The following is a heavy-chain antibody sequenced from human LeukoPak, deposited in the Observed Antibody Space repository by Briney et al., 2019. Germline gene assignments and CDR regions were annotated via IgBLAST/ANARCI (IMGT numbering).Heavy chain of an antibody. Sequence: GGSLRLSCAASGFTFSSYSMNWVRQAPGKGLEWIPKISSSRSSIYYADSVKGRFTISRDNAKNSLYLQMNSLRDEDTAVYYCARVGWEYWGQGTLVTVSS. CDR3: ARVGWEY. CDR1: GFTFSSYS. V-gene: IGHV3-48*02. D-gene: IGHD1-26*01. J-gene: IGHJ4*02. CDR2: ISSSRSSI.